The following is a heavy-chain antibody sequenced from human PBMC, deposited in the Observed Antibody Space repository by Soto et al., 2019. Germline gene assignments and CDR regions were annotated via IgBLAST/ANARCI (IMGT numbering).Heavy chain of an antibody. D-gene: IGHD3-3*01. V-gene: IGHV4-61*01. Sequence: SETLSLTCTVSGGSVSSGSYYWSWIRHPPGKGLEWIGYIYYSGSTNYNPSLKSRVTISVDTSKNQFSLKLSSVTAADTAVYYCAREVSATYYDFWSGYSGYFDYWGQGTLVTVSS. CDR2: IYYSGST. CDR1: GGSVSSGSYY. J-gene: IGHJ4*02. CDR3: AREVSATYYDFWSGYSGYFDY.